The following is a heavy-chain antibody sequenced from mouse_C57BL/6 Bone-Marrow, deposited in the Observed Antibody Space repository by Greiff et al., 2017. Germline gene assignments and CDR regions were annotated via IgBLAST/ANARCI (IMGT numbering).Heavy chain of an antibody. CDR3: ASYDSNSDGAMDY. J-gene: IGHJ4*01. V-gene: IGHV1-64*01. CDR2: IHPNSGST. CDR1: GYTFTSYW. Sequence: QVQLQQPGAELVKPGASVKLSCKASGYTFTSYWMHWVKQRPGQGLEWIGMIHPNSGSTNYNEKFKSKATLTVDKSSSTAYMQLSSLTSEDSAVYYCASYDSNSDGAMDYWGQGTSVTVSS. D-gene: IGHD2-5*01.